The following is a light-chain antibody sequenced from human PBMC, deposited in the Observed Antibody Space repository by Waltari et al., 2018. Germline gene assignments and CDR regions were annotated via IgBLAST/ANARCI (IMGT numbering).Light chain of an antibody. CDR1: ALAKKY. V-gene: IGLV3-10*01. CDR3: YSTDSNSNCGL. CDR2: EDT. Sequence: SYEWTQPPSVSVSPGQTARITCSGDALAKKYASWYQQKPGQAPVLILYEDTKRPSGIPERFSGSISEKMATLTISGAQAEDEAAYYCYSTDSNSNCGLFGGGTKLTVL. J-gene: IGLJ2*01.